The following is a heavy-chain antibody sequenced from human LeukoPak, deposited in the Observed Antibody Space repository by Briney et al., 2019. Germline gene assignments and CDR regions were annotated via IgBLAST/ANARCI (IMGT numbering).Heavy chain of an antibody. D-gene: IGHD3-3*01. V-gene: IGHV4-4*02. CDR1: GGSISSSNW. J-gene: IGHJ4*02. CDR3: ARLTGLEFWGGYYLDY. CDR2: IYHSGST. Sequence: SGTLSSTCAVSGGSISSSNWWSWVRQPPGKGLEWIGEIYHSGSTNYNPSLKSRVTISVDKSKNQFSLKLSSVTAADTAVYYCARLTGLEFWGGYYLDYWGQGTLVTVSS.